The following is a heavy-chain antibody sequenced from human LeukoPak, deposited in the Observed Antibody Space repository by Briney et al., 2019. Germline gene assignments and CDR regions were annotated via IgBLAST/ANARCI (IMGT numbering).Heavy chain of an antibody. CDR1: GGSISSYY. CDR3: AGDSGGFYVYYFDY. V-gene: IGHV4-59*12. Sequence: PSETLSLTCTVSGGSISSYYWSWIRQPPGKGLEWIGYIYYSGSTNYNPSLESRLTMSVDTSKNQFSLKLSSVTAADTAVYYCAGDSGGFYVYYFDYWSQGTLVTVSS. CDR2: IYYSGST. J-gene: IGHJ4*02. D-gene: IGHD3-3*01.